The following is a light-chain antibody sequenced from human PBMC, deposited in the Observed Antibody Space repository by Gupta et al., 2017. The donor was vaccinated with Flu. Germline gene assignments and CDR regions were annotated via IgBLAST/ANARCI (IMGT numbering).Light chain of an antibody. V-gene: IGKV3-20*01. CDR1: QSVSSNS. CDR3: QQYGGSPPGAI. Sequence: ATLSCRASQSVSSNSLAWYQQKPGQAPRLLIYGASYRAAGIPERFSGSGSGTDFTLTISRLEPEDFAMYYCQQYGGSPPGAIFGPGTKVDIK. CDR2: GAS. J-gene: IGKJ3*01.